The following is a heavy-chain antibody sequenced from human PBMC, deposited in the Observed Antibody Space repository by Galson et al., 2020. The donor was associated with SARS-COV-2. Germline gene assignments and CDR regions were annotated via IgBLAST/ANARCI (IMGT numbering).Heavy chain of an antibody. D-gene: IGHD4-17*01. Sequence: GESLKISCAASGFSFSSYDMNWVRQAPGKGLEWVSYISRTSRHIYYADSVRGRFIISRDNAENSLCLQMDSLRGEDTAVYFCARDKGDYARNSGMDVWGEGTTVTVSS. CDR2: ISRTSRHI. V-gene: IGHV3-21*05. J-gene: IGHJ6*04. CDR3: ARDKGDYARNSGMDV. CDR1: GFSFSSYD.